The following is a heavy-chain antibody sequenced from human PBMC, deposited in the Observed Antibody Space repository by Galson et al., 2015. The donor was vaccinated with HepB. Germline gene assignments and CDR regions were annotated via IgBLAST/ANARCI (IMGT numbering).Heavy chain of an antibody. V-gene: IGHV3-66*02. CDR2: IYSGGTT. D-gene: IGHD1/OR15-1a*01. CDR3: AREQHALSLVRDVEY. Sequence: SLRLSCAASGFSVSSTYMSWVRQAPGKGQEWVSVIYSGGTTYFADSVKGRFTLSRDSSENTLFLQMSNLRPEDTAVYYCAREQHALSLVRDVEYWGQGILVTVSS. CDR1: GFSVSSTY. J-gene: IGHJ4*02.